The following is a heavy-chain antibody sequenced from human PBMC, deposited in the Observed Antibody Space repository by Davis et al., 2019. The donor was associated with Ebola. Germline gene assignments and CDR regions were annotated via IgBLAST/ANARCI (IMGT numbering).Heavy chain of an antibody. CDR3: ARETGEGPHRHFDH. CDR1: AFTFSSDW. V-gene: IGHV3-74*03. Sequence: PGGSLRLSCAASAFTFSSDWIHWVRQAPGEGLVWVSAINSDGSDTKYAVSVKGRFTISRDSAQNTLYLQMTSLRVEETAVFYFARETGEGPHRHFDHWGQGTPVTVSS. J-gene: IGHJ4*02. D-gene: IGHD3-9*01. CDR2: INSDGSDT.